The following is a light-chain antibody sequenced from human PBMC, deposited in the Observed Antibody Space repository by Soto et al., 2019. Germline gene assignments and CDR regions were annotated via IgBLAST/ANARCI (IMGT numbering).Light chain of an antibody. J-gene: IGKJ1*01. CDR2: AAS. V-gene: IGKV1-39*01. CDR1: QSISTY. Sequence: DSPLTPSLSSLSASVGDRVTIICRARQSISTYLNWYQQIPGKAPKLLIYAASTLQSGVPSRFSDSGSGTDFTLTITSLQPEDFATYYCQQSYTTPRTFGQGTKVDIK. CDR3: QQSYTTPRT.